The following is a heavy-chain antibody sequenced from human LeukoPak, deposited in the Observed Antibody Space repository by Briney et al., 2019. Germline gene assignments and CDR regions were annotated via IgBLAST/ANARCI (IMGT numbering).Heavy chain of an antibody. Sequence: GGSLRLSCAASGFTFSSYSMNWVRQAPGKGLEWVSSISSSSSYIYYADSVKGRFTISRDNAKNSLYLQMSSLRAEDTAVYYCARDAWGYCSSTSCSVAFDIWGQGTMVTVSS. CDR1: GFTFSSYS. CDR3: ARDAWGYCSSTSCSVAFDI. V-gene: IGHV3-21*01. CDR2: ISSSSSYI. D-gene: IGHD2-2*01. J-gene: IGHJ3*02.